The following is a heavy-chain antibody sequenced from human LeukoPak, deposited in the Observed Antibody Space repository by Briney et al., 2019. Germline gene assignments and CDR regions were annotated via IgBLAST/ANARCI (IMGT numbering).Heavy chain of an antibody. J-gene: IGHJ4*02. CDR3: ARDDYRLDYGNTPSEY. CDR2: ISAYNGNT. Sequence: ASVKVSCKASGYTFTSYGISWVRQAPGQGLEWMGWISAYNGNTNYAQKLQGRVTMTRDTSTSTVYMELSSLRFEDTAVYYCARDDYRLDYGNTPSEYWGQGTLVTVSS. D-gene: IGHD4-17*01. V-gene: IGHV1-18*01. CDR1: GYTFTSYG.